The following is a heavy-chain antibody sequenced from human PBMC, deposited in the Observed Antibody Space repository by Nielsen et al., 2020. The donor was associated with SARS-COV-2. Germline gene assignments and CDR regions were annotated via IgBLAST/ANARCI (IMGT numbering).Heavy chain of an antibody. V-gene: IGHV3-11*03. Sequence: GESLKISCAASGSTLSDYYMTWVRQAPGKGLEWISYITAPDSSTKYADSVKGRFTISKDNSKNTLYLQINSLRAEDTAMYYCAKNPSRRDYGADYWGQGTLVTVSS. CDR2: ITAPDSST. CDR3: AKNPSRRDYGADY. J-gene: IGHJ4*02. CDR1: GSTLSDYY. D-gene: IGHD4-17*01.